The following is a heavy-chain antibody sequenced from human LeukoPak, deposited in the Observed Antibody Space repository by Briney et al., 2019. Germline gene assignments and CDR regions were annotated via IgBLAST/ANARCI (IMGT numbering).Heavy chain of an antibody. CDR1: GFTFSSYA. CDR3: ARDGHYSSSNYYYMDV. Sequence: GGSLRLSCAASGFTFSSYAMSWVRQAPGKGLEWVSFISGSAGSTYYVGSVKGRFTVSRDNSKNTLYLQMNSLRAEDTAVYYCARDGHYSSSNYYYMDVWGKGTTVTVSS. J-gene: IGHJ6*03. CDR2: ISGSAGST. V-gene: IGHV3-23*01. D-gene: IGHD6-6*01.